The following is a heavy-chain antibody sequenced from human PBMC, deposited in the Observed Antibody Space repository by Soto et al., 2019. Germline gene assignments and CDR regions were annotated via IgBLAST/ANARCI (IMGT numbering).Heavy chain of an antibody. Sequence: SETLSLTCTVSGGSVTNSSYYWGWIRQSPGKGLEWIGSVYYRGRSYSKSSVKSRVTISVDTSKNQFSLNLNSVTASETAVYFCVSQRTTVITKAYFDYWAPGALVTVSS. J-gene: IGHJ4*02. CDR2: VYYRGRS. V-gene: IGHV4-39*01. CDR1: GGSVTNSSYY. D-gene: IGHD4-4*01. CDR3: VSQRTTVITKAYFDY.